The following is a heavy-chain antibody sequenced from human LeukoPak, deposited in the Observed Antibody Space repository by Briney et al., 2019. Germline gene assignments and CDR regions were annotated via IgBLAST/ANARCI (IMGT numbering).Heavy chain of an antibody. CDR3: AGDRRGPYCSSTSCSRYPYWYFDL. J-gene: IGHJ2*01. V-gene: IGHV1-69*05. D-gene: IGHD2-2*01. Sequence: ASVKVSCKASVGTFSSYAISWVRQAPGQGLEWMGGIIPNIGTASYAQKFQGRVTITTCESTSTAYMELSSLRSEDTAVYYCAGDRRGPYCSSTSCSRYPYWYFDLWGRGTLVRVSS. CDR2: IIPNIGTA. CDR1: VGTFSSYA.